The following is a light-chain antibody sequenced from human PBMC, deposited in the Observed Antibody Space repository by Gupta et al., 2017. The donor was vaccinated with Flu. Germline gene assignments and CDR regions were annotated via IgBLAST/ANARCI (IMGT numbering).Light chain of an antibody. J-gene: IGLJ2*01. Sequence: SPGHTANIHCSRDKLGNYFVSLFRKKPGQAPLLVIYQDTKRPSGITERFSGSNSGNTATLTISGTQAMDEADFYCQTWDSNAGLFGGGTKLNVL. CDR2: QDT. CDR1: KLGNYF. V-gene: IGLV3-1*01. CDR3: QTWDSNAGL.